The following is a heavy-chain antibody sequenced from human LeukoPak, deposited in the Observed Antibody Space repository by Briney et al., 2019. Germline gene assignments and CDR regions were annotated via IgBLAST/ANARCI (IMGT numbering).Heavy chain of an antibody. J-gene: IGHJ4*02. D-gene: IGHD5-12*01. Sequence: GGSLRLSCAASGFTFSNAWMSWVRQAPGKGLEWVGRIKSKTDGGTTDYAAPVKGRFTISRDDSKNTLYLQMNSLKTEDTAVYYCTTRNSPSTTIAATMVDYWGQGTLVTVSS. CDR3: TTRNSPSTTIAATMVDY. V-gene: IGHV3-15*01. CDR2: IKSKTDGGTT. CDR1: GFTFSNAW.